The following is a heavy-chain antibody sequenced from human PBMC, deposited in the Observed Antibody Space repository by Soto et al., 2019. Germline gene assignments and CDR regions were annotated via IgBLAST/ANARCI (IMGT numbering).Heavy chain of an antibody. CDR2: IYYSGST. CDR1: GGSISSYY. V-gene: IGHV4-59*01. J-gene: IGHJ4*02. Sequence: SETLSLTCTVSGGSISSYYWSWIRQPPGKGLEWIGYIYYSGSTNYNPSLKSRVTISVDTSKNQFSLKLSPVTAADTAVYYCARGWGLVLDYWGQGTLVTVSS. D-gene: IGHD2-21*02. CDR3: ARGWGLVLDY.